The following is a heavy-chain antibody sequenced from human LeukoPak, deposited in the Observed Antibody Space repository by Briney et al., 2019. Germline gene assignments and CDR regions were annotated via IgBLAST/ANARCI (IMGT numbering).Heavy chain of an antibody. V-gene: IGHV3-21*06. CDR1: GYTLSEYS. Sequence: PGGSLRLSCAASGYTLSEYSVNWVRHVAGKGLEWVASISSRSTYIYYADSVKSRFTISRDNDRSSVFVQMNSLRAEDTALYYCVGGNDPDSLWRTYRLDAFDIWGQGTMVIVSS. CDR2: ISSRSTYI. J-gene: IGHJ3*02. CDR3: VGGNDPDSLWRTYRLDAFDI. D-gene: IGHD3-16*02.